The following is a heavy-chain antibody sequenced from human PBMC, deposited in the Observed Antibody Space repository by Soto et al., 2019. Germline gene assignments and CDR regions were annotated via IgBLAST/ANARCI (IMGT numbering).Heavy chain of an antibody. CDR1: VDSFTTDW. Sequence: ESLTISCTTAVDSFTTDWSGGGREVPGKGPGGMGVIYPGDSRTRYRPPFQAQVTISVDKSISTAYPQWSSLKASDTPMYYCSARRLSSPESSPWGQGTLVTVSS. CDR3: SARRLSSPESSP. CDR2: IYPGDSRT. D-gene: IGHD6-25*01. V-gene: IGHV5-51*01. J-gene: IGHJ5*02.